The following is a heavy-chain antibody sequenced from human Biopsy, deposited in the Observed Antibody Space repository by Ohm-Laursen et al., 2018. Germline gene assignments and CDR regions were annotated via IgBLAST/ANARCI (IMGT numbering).Heavy chain of an antibody. J-gene: IGHJ4*01. Sequence: RSLRLSCAAPGFTFSDYQMSWIRQTPGKGLEWVSGISWSSGTIGYADSVKSRFTISRDNAKSSLYLEMNSLRSEDTAFYYCTKRRTAVRPFDSWGHGTLVTVSS. CDR2: ISWSSGTI. D-gene: IGHD2-2*01. CDR1: GFTFSDYQ. CDR3: TKRRTAVRPFDS. V-gene: IGHV3-9*01.